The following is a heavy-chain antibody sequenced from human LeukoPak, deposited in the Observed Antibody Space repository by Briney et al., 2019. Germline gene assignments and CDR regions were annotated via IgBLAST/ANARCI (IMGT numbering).Heavy chain of an antibody. Sequence: GGSLRLSCAASGFTFSSYAMHWVRQAPAKGLEWVAVISYDGSNKYYADSVKGRFTISRDNSKNTLYLQMNSLRAEDTAVYYCARGRALDYWGQGTLVTVSS. CDR3: ARGRALDY. J-gene: IGHJ4*02. CDR2: ISYDGSNK. V-gene: IGHV3-30*04. CDR1: GFTFSSYA.